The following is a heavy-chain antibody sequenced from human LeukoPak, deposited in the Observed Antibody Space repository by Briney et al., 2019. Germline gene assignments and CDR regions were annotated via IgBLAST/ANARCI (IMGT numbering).Heavy chain of an antibody. CDR3: ARDYGDYGNLGYFDY. D-gene: IGHD4-17*01. V-gene: IGHV3-33*01. CDR1: GLTFSSYG. J-gene: IGHJ4*02. CDR2: IWYDGSNK. Sequence: GGSLRLSCAASGLTFSSYGMHWVRQAPGKGLEWVAVIWYDGSNKYYADSVKGRFTISRDNSKNTLYLQMNSLRAEDTAVYYCARDYGDYGNLGYFDYWGQGTLVTVSS.